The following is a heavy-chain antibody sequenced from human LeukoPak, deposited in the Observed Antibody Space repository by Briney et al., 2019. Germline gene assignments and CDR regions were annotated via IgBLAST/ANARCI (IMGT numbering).Heavy chain of an antibody. Sequence: SETLSLTCAVYGGSFSGYYWSWIRQPPGKGLEWIGEINHSGSTNYNPSLKSRVTISVDTSKNQFSLKLSSVTAADTAVYYCARLRSQCNWNYEPWGQGTLVTVSS. D-gene: IGHD1-7*01. V-gene: IGHV4-34*01. CDR3: ARLRSQCNWNYEP. J-gene: IGHJ5*02. CDR1: GGSFSGYY. CDR2: INHSGST.